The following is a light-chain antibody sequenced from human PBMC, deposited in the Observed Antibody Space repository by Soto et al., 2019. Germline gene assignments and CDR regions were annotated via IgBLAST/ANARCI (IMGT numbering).Light chain of an antibody. CDR1: QSVASNN. CDR2: GAC. Sequence: EIVLTQSPGTLSLSPGERATLSCRASQSVASNNLAWYQQKPGQSPRLLIYGACSRARGIPDRFTGSGSGTDFILTISRLEPEEFAVYYCQQYTNWPPMYAVGQGTKVDI. J-gene: IGKJ2*01. V-gene: IGKV3-20*01. CDR3: QQYTNWPPMYA.